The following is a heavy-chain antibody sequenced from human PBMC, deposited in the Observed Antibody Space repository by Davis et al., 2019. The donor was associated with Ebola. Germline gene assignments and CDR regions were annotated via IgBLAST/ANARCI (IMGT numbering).Heavy chain of an antibody. Sequence: GESLKISCAASGFTFSSYSMNWVRQAPGKGLEWVSSISSSSSYIYYADSVKGRFTISRDNAKNSLYLQMNSLRAEDTAVYYCARGNYGGGYGLDVWGQGTLVTVSS. CDR3: ARGNYGGGYGLDV. D-gene: IGHD4-23*01. CDR2: ISSSSSYI. V-gene: IGHV3-21*01. CDR1: GFTFSSYS. J-gene: IGHJ4*02.